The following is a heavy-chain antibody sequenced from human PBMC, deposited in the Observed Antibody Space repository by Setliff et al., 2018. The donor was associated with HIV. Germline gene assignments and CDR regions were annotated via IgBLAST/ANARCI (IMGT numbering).Heavy chain of an antibody. J-gene: IGHJ4*02. CDR2: IHHSGST. CDR3: ARDYDSSASRGGVKGQYFDY. V-gene: IGHV4-59*11. CDR1: GGSLSSHY. Sequence: PSETLSLTCTVSGGSLSSHYLSWLRQPPGKGLEWMGSIHHSGSTNYTPSLKSRVTISVDTSKNQFARKLGSGTAADTAVYYCARDYDSSASRGGVKGQYFDYWGQGTLVTV. D-gene: IGHD3-22*01.